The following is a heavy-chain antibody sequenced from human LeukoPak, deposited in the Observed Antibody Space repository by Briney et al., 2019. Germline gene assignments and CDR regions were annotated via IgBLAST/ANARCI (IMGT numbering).Heavy chain of an antibody. CDR2: ISSSGTT. V-gene: IGHV4-61*10. CDR1: GASVNSGGYY. J-gene: IGHJ4*02. D-gene: IGHD3-22*01. CDR3: ARHRNGSGYYYYDY. Sequence: PSETLSLTCTVSGASVNSGGYYWTWIRQAAGKGLEWIGRISSSGTTSYNPSLESRVTISIDTSKNQVSLKLTSVTAADTAVYYCARHRNGSGYYYYDYWGQGTLVTVSS.